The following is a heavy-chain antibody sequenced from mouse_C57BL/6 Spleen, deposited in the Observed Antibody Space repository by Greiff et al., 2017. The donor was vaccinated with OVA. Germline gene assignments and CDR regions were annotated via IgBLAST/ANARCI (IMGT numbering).Heavy chain of an antibody. CDR3: ARGDGYYPYYFDY. J-gene: IGHJ2*01. V-gene: IGHV5-6*01. CDR1: GFTFSSYG. CDR2: ISSGGSYT. D-gene: IGHD2-3*01. Sequence: EVQLQQSGGDLVKPGGSLKLSCAASGFTFSSYGMSWVRQTPDKRLEWVATISSGGSYTYYPDSVKGRFTISRDNAKNTLYLQMSSLKSEDTAMYYCARGDGYYPYYFDYWGQGTTLTVSS.